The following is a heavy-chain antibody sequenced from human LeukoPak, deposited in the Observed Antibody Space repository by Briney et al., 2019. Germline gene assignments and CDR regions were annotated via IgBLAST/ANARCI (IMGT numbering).Heavy chain of an antibody. Sequence: GGSLRLSCAASGFTFSSYSMNWVRQAPGKGLEWVSSISSSSSYIYYADSVKGRFTISRDNAKNSLYLQMNSLRAEDTAVYYCASLKYSYGRKPRRGFDPWGQGTLVTVSS. CDR1: GFTFSSYS. CDR3: ASLKYSYGRKPRRGFDP. CDR2: ISSSSSYI. D-gene: IGHD5-18*01. V-gene: IGHV3-21*01. J-gene: IGHJ5*02.